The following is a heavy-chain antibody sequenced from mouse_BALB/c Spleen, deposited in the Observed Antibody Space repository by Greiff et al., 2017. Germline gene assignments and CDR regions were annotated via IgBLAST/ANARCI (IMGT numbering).Heavy chain of an antibody. CDR3: ARDYAGAMDY. V-gene: IGHV5-12-1*01. D-gene: IGHD6-5*01. J-gene: IGHJ4*01. CDR1: GFAFSSYD. Sequence: VQLKESGGGLVKPGGSLKLSCAASGFAFSSYDMSWVRQTPEKRLEWVAYISSGGGSTYYPDTVKGRFTISRDNAKNTLYLQMSSLKSEDTAMYYCARDYAGAMDYWGQGTSVTVSS. CDR2: ISSGGGST.